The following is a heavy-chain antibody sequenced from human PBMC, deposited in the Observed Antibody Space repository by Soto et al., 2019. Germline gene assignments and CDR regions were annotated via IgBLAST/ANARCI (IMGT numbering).Heavy chain of an antibody. CDR2: TYSRAKWNY. CDR3: FRQPLAPLALYGMDV. Sequence: SQTLSLTWVISGASVSANSAAWNWLRHSPSIGLEWLGRTYSRAKWNYDYAESVISRMSIIPDTANNHFSLLLNSVTPGDTGVYYCFRQPLAPLALYGMDVGGQGTTVTVSS. D-gene: IGHD6-6*01. CDR1: GASVSANSAA. V-gene: IGHV6-1*01. J-gene: IGHJ6*02.